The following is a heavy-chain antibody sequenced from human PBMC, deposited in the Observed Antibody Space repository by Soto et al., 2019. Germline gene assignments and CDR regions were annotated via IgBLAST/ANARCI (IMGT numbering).Heavy chain of an antibody. CDR3: ARVAKDDSSGYYYFDY. V-gene: IGHV3-21*01. Sequence: GGSLRLSCAASGFTFSSYSMNWVRQAPGKGLEWVSSISSSSSYIYYADSVKGRFTISRDNAKNSLYLQMNSLRAEDTAVYYCARVAKDDSSGYYYFDYWGQGTLVTVSS. CDR1: GFTFSSYS. J-gene: IGHJ4*02. D-gene: IGHD3-22*01. CDR2: ISSSSSYI.